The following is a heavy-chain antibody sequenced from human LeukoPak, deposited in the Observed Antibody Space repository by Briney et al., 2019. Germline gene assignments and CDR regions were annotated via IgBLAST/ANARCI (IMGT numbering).Heavy chain of an antibody. J-gene: IGHJ6*03. Sequence: SETLSLTCAVYGGSFSGYYWSWIRQPPGKGLEWIGEINHSGSTNYNPSLKSRVTISVDTSKNQFSLKLSSVTAADTAVYYCARAIYYYYMDVWGKGTTVTVSS. CDR3: ARAIYYYYMDV. V-gene: IGHV4-34*01. CDR1: GGSFSGYY. CDR2: INHSGST.